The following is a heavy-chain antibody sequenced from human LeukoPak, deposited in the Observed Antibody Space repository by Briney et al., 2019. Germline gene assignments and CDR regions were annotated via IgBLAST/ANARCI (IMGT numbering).Heavy chain of an antibody. CDR3: ARNQGVDDLWSGYYGDYYYYMDV. Sequence: ASVKVSCKASGYTFTSYYMHWVRQAPGQGLEWKGIINPSGGSTSYAQKFQGRVTMTRDMSTSKVYMELSSLRSEDTAVYYCARNQGVDDLWSGYYGDYYYYMDVWGKGTTVTVS. CDR1: GYTFTSYY. V-gene: IGHV1-46*01. J-gene: IGHJ6*03. CDR2: INPSGGST. D-gene: IGHD3-3*01.